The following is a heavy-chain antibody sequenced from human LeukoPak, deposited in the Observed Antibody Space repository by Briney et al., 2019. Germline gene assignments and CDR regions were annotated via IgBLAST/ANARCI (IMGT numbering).Heavy chain of an antibody. V-gene: IGHV3-15*01. CDR2: IKSRSDNGTT. CDR3: TTDYYYYGMDV. Sequence: GGSLRLSCVASGFTFSNAWLRWVRQAPGKGLEWVGRIKSRSDNGTTDYAAPVKGRFTISRDDSKNTLYLQLNSLKTEDTAVYYCTTDYYYYGMDVWGQGTLVTVSS. J-gene: IGHJ6*02. CDR1: GFTFSNAW.